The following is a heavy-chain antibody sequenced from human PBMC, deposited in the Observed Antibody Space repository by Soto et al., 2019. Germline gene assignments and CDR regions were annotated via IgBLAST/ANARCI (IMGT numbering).Heavy chain of an antibody. CDR1: GGSINSSRYY. D-gene: IGHD3-16*01. J-gene: IGHJ5*02. CDR3: ARHVGFGDPSYVDP. V-gene: IGHV4-39*01. CDR2: VYYRGNT. Sequence: QLQLQESGPGLVKPSETLSLTCTVSGGSINSSRYYWGWIRQSPGKGLEWIASVYYRGNTYDNPSLKSRVTISVDMSKTQFSLKLSSVTAADTALYYCARHVGFGDPSYVDPWGQGTLFIVSS.